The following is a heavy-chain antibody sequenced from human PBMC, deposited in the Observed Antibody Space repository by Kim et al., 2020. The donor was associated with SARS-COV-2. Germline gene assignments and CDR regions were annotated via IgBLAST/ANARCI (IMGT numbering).Heavy chain of an antibody. D-gene: IGHD3-10*01. J-gene: IGHJ5*02. CDR2: ISAYNGNT. CDR3: AREELWFGNNWFDP. CDR1: GYTFTSYG. V-gene: IGHV1-18*01. Sequence: ASVKVSCKASGYTFTSYGISWVRQAPGQGLEWMGWISAYNGNTNYAQKLQGRVTMTTDTSTSTAYMELRSLRSDDTAVYYCAREELWFGNNWFDPWGQGTLVTVSS.